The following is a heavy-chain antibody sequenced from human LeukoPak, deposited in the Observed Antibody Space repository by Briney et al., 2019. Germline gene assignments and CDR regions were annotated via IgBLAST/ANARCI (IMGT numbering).Heavy chain of an antibody. CDR2: IYYSGST. Sequence: PSETLSLTCTVSGGSISSGDYYWSWLRQPPGTGLEWLGYIYYSGSTYYNPSLKSRVTISVDTSKNQFSLKLSSVTAADTAVYYCARDLLNEGNHLDYWGQGTLVTVSS. D-gene: IGHD4-23*01. CDR1: GGSISSGDYY. V-gene: IGHV4-30-4*01. J-gene: IGHJ4*02. CDR3: ARDLLNEGNHLDY.